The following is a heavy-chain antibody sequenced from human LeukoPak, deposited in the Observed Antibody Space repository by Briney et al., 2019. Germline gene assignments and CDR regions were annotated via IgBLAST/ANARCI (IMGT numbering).Heavy chain of an antibody. D-gene: IGHD5-18*01. J-gene: IGHJ4*02. V-gene: IGHV4-4*07. Sequence: PSETLSLTCTVSGGSMNTYYWTWIRQTAGGGLEWIGQVHSSVGTTYNPSLRSRVSLSLDTSKNHFSLRLASVTVADTAVYFCARERDHGYSYGHVLDFWGQGIPVTVSS. CDR1: GGSMNTYY. CDR2: VHSSVGT. CDR3: ARERDHGYSYGHVLDF.